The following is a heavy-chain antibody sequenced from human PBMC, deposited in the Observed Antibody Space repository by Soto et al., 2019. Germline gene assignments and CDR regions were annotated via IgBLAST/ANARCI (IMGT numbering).Heavy chain of an antibody. CDR3: ARAVTGGLDF. Sequence: EVQLVESGGGLVQPGGSLRLSCAASGFTFSLYSMSWVRQAPGKGLEWVAYISRSSTGIHYADSVKGRFTISRDDATNSMHLQLISMRVGDTAVYSCARAVTGGLDFWGQGNTVSISS. V-gene: IGHV3-48*01. CDR2: ISRSSTGI. CDR1: GFTFSLYS. J-gene: IGHJ6*02. D-gene: IGHD3-10*01.